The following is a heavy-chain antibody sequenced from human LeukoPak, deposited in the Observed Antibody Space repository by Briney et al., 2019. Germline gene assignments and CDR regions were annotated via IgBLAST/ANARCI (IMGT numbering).Heavy chain of an antibody. D-gene: IGHD5-12*01. CDR3: ARTSGYPGHYYYMDV. V-gene: IGHV3-7*01. CDR2: IKQDGSEK. Sequence: GGSLRLSRAASGFTFSSYWMSWVRQAPGKGLEWVANIKQDGSEKYYVDSVKGRFTISRDNAKNSLYLQMNSLRAEDTAVYYCARTSGYPGHYYYMDVWGKGTTVTVSS. CDR1: GFTFSSYW. J-gene: IGHJ6*03.